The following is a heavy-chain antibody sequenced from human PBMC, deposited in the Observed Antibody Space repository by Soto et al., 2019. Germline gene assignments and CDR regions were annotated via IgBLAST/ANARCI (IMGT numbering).Heavy chain of an antibody. CDR3: ATDIRSYYYDSSGYRHPFGY. Sequence: ASAQVSCKVSGYTLTELSMHWVRQAPGKGLEWMGGFDPEDGETIYAQKFQGRVTMTEDTSTDTAYMELSSLRSEDTAVYYCATDIRSYYYDSSGYRHPFGYWGQGTLVTVSS. CDR2: FDPEDGET. D-gene: IGHD3-22*01. J-gene: IGHJ4*02. V-gene: IGHV1-24*01. CDR1: GYTLTELS.